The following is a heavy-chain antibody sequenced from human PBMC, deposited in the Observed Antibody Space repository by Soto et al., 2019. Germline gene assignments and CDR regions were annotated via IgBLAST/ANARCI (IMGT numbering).Heavy chain of an antibody. J-gene: IGHJ6*02. CDR3: AKDMVRGDGMDV. Sequence: QVQLVESGGVVVQPGRSLRLSCAASGFTFSSYGMHWVRQAPGKGLEWVAVISYDGSNKYYADSVKGRFTISRDNSKNTLYLQMNSLRAEDTAVYYCAKDMVRGDGMDVWGQGTTVTVSS. CDR2: ISYDGSNK. V-gene: IGHV3-30*18. CDR1: GFTFSSYG. D-gene: IGHD3-10*01.